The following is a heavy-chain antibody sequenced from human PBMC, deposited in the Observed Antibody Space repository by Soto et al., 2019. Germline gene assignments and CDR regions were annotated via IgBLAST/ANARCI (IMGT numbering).Heavy chain of an antibody. CDR3: ARAAYCGGDCDPYHWYLDV. J-gene: IGHJ2*01. D-gene: IGHD2-21*01. V-gene: IGHV5-51*01. CDR2: IYPGDSDT. Sequence: PGESLKIPCKAFGYSFSTYWIGWVRQMPGKGLEWMGIIYPGDSDTRYSPSFQGQVTISADKSISAAYLQWSSLKASGTAMYYCARAAYCGGDCDPYHWYLDVWGRGILVTVSS. CDR1: GYSFSTYW.